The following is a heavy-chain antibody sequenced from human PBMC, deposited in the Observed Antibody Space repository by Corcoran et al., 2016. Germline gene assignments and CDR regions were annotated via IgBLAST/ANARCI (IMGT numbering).Heavy chain of an antibody. J-gene: IGHJ6*02. Sequence: QVQLVESGGGVVQPGRSLRLSCAASGFTFSSYGMHWVRQAPGKGLEWVAVISYDGSNKYYADSVKGRFTISSDNSKNTLYLQMNRLRAEDTAVYYCAKDGYWSRTSCADDYYGMDFWGQGTTVTVSS. CDR2: ISYDGSNK. CDR3: AKDGYWSRTSCADDYYGMDF. CDR1: GFTFSSYG. D-gene: IGHD2-2*03. V-gene: IGHV3-30*18.